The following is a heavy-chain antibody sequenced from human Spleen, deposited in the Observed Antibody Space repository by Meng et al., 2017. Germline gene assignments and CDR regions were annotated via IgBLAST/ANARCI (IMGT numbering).Heavy chain of an antibody. V-gene: IGHV3-74*01. CDR1: EFTFSNYW. CDR3: VRQGFDY. J-gene: IGHJ4*02. Sequence: EVQLVESGGGLVQPGGSLRLSCAASEFTFSNYWMYWVRQAPGKGLVWLSRINFDGSSTTYADSVKGRFTISRDNAKNTLYLQMNSLRAEDTAVYYCVRQGFDYWGQGTLVTASS. CDR2: INFDGSST.